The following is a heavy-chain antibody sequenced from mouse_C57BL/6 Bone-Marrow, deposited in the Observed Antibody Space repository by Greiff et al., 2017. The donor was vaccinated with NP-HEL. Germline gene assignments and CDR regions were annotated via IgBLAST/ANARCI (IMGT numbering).Heavy chain of an antibody. V-gene: IGHV1-81*01. CDR3: ARVEDGYYVPAGFAY. CDR1: GYTFTSYG. CDR2: IYPSSGNT. J-gene: IGHJ3*01. D-gene: IGHD2-3*01. Sequence: QVQLQQSGAELARPGASVKLSCKASGYTFTSYGISWVKQRTGQGLEWIGEIYPSSGNTYYNEKFKGKATLTADKSSSTAYMELRSLTSEDSAGYFCARVEDGYYVPAGFAYWGQGTLVTVSA.